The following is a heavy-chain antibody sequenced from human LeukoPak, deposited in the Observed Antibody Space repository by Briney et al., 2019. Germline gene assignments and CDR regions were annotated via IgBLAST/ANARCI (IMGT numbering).Heavy chain of an antibody. CDR3: VRDNPRCCGVIPANIDDF. CDR2: VSDSGVNT. D-gene: IGHD2-21*01. J-gene: IGHJ4*02. CDR1: GFSFSGYA. V-gene: IGHV3-23*01. Sequence: GGSLRLSCEASGFSFSGYAMSWVRQAPGKGLDWVSGVSDSGVNTYYADSVKGRFTISRDNSKYTLFLQMNSLRAEDTALYYCVRDNPRCCGVIPANIDDFWGQGTLVTVSS.